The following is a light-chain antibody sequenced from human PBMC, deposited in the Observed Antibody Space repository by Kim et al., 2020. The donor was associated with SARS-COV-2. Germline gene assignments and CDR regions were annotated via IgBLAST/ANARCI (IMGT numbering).Light chain of an antibody. CDR3: QQYNDWRT. CDR1: QNIRVN. V-gene: IGKV3-15*01. Sequence: LSVSPGERATLSCRASQNIRVNLAWYQQKPGQAPRLLIYDASTRATDIPARFSGSGSGTEFTLTISSLQSEDCALYYCQQYNDWRTFGQGTKLEI. J-gene: IGKJ2*01. CDR2: DAS.